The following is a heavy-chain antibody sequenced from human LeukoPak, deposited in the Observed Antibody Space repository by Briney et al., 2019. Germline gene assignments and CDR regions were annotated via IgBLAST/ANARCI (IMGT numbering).Heavy chain of an antibody. CDR2: IWYDGSNK. V-gene: IGHV3-33*06. J-gene: IGHJ4*02. CDR3: AKGATMIVVVTMYYFDY. Sequence: GGSLRLSCAASGFTFSSYGMHWVRQAPGKGLEWVAVIWYDGSNKYYADSVKGRFTISRDNSKNTLYLQMNSLRAEDTAVYYCAKGATMIVVVTMYYFDYWGQGTLVTVFS. D-gene: IGHD3-22*01. CDR1: GFTFSSYG.